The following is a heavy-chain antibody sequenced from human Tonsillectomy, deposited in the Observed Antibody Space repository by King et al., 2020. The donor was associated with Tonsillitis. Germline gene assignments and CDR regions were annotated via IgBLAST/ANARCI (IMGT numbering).Heavy chain of an antibody. V-gene: IGHV3-30*04. CDR3: AGALLIATYYYDSSDYGGYVMDG. Sequence: VQLVESGGGVVQPGRSLRLSCAASGFTFSSYAMHWVRQAPGKGLEWVAVISYDGSNKYYADSVKGRFTISRDNSKNTLYLQMNSLRVEDTAMYYCAGALLIATYYYDSSDYGGYVMDGGRRGTTVTVS. CDR1: GFTFSSYA. CDR2: ISYDGSNK. J-gene: IGHJ6*02. D-gene: IGHD3-22*01.